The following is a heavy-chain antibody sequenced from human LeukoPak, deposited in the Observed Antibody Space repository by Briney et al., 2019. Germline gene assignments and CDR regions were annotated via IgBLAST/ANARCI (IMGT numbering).Heavy chain of an antibody. CDR2: IKQDGTEQ. J-gene: IGHJ4*02. V-gene: IGHV3-7*04. D-gene: IGHD3-10*01. Sequence: GGSLRLSCAASGFTFSTYYMAWVRQAPGKGLEWVVNIKQDGTEQYYGGSVRGRFTISRDNARNSLYLQLESLTVEDTAVYFCAGGFGFLIESWGQGTLVTVSS. CDR1: GFTFSTYY. CDR3: AGGFGFLIES.